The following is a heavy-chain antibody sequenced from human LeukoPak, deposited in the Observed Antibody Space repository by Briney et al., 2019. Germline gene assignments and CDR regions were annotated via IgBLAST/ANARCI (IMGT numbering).Heavy chain of an antibody. CDR2: IYPRDGST. D-gene: IGHD1-14*01. CDR1: GYTFTSNY. J-gene: IGHJ4*02. Sequence: GASVTVSCKASGYTFTSNYIHWVRQAPGQGLEWMGMIYPRDGSTSYAQKFQGRVTMTANTSISTVYMELSSLRSEDTAIYYCAGGSTEVLYWGQGTLITVSS. V-gene: IGHV1-46*01. CDR3: AGGSTEVLY.